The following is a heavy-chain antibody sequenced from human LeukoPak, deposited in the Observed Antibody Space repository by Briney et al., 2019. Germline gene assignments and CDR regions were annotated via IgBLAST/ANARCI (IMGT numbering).Heavy chain of an antibody. CDR2: ISAYNGNT. D-gene: IGHD2-2*01. J-gene: IGHJ4*02. CDR1: GYTFTSYG. V-gene: IGHV1-18*04. CDR3: ARRGVPAATNYFDY. Sequence: GASVKVSCKASGYTFTSYGISWVRQAPGQGPEWMGWISAYNGNTNYAQKLQGRVTMTTDTSTSTTYMELRGLRSDDTAVYYCARRGVPAATNYFDYWGQGTLVTVSS.